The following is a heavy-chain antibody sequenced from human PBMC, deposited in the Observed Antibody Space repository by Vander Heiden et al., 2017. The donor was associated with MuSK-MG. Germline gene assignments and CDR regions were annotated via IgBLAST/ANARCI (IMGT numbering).Heavy chain of an antibody. CDR1: GYNFATYW. D-gene: IGHD7-27*01. Sequence: EVQLVQSGPEVKKAGESLKISCKGSGYNFATYWIGWVRQMPGKGLEWMGIIYPGDSDTRYSPSFQGQVTISADKSITTAYLEWSSLKASDTAIYYCARQGYNWGSCMNYYYYMEVWCKGTTVTVSS. V-gene: IGHV5-51*01. CDR2: IYPGDSDT. CDR3: ARQGYNWGSCMNYYYYMEV. J-gene: IGHJ6*03.